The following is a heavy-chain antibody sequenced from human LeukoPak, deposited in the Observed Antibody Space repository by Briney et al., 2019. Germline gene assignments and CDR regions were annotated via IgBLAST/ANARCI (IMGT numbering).Heavy chain of an antibody. CDR3: ASASSSSYIDY. D-gene: IGHD6-6*01. CDR2: ISYSGST. Sequence: SETLSLTCTVSGGSVCSSYWSWIRQPPGKGLEWIGYISYSGSTNYNPSLKSRVTISVDTSKNQFSLKVSSVTAADTAVYYCASASSSSYIDYWGQGTLVTDSS. V-gene: IGHV4-59*02. J-gene: IGHJ4*02. CDR1: GGSVCSSY.